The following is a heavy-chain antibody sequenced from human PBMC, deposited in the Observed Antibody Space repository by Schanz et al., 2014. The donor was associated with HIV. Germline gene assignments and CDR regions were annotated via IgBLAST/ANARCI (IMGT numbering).Heavy chain of an antibody. Sequence: QVQLVEFGGGVVQPGRSLRLSCAASGFTFSSYGMHWVRQAPGKGLEWLAVIWYDGTNKYYTDSVKGRFTISRDNSKNTLYLQMNRLRAEDTAVYYCANSGYCISGICYTRGDGMDVWGQGTLVTVSS. CDR3: ANSGYCISGICYTRGDGMDV. CDR2: IWYDGTNK. J-gene: IGHJ6*02. CDR1: GFTFSSYG. V-gene: IGHV3-33*06. D-gene: IGHD2-8*01.